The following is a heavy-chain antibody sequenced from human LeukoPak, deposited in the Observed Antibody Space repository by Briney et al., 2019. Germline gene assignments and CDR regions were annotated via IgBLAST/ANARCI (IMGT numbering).Heavy chain of an antibody. Sequence: SETLSLTCAVYGGSFSGYYWSWIRQPPGKGLEWIGEINHSGSTNYNPSLKSRVTISVDTSKNQFSLKLSSVTAADTAVYYCARGRVHGLGSYLFNYYYYYGMDVWGKGTTVTVSS. D-gene: IGHD3-10*01. CDR3: ARGRVHGLGSYLFNYYYYYGMDV. CDR2: INHSGST. CDR1: GGSFSGYY. J-gene: IGHJ6*04. V-gene: IGHV4-34*01.